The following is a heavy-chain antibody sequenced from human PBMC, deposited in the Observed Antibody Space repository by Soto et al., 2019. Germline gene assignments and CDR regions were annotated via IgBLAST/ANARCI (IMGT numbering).Heavy chain of an antibody. CDR3: ARDPERSGYDILTGYYWSYYYHGMDV. J-gene: IGHJ6*02. Sequence: QPGGSLRLSCAASGFTFSSYGMHWVRQAPGKGLEWVAVIWYDGSNKYYADSVKGRFTISRDNSKNTLYLQMNSLRAEDTAVYYCARDPERSGYDILTGYYWSYYYHGMDVWGQGTTVTVSS. D-gene: IGHD3-9*01. CDR1: GFTFSSYG. CDR2: IWYDGSNK. V-gene: IGHV3-33*01.